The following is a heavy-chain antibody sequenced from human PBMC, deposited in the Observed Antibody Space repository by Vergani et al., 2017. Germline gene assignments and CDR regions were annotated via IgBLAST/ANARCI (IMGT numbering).Heavy chain of an antibody. Sequence: QVQLQESGPGLMKPSETLSLTCTVSGGSISSYYWSWLRQPPGKGLEWIGYIYYSGSTNYNPSLKSRVTISVDTSKNQFSLKLSSVTAADTAVYYCARARSSSSRKPEFDYWGQGTLVTVSS. CDR3: ARARSSSSRKPEFDY. CDR2: IYYSGST. D-gene: IGHD6-6*01. CDR1: GGSISSYY. V-gene: IGHV4-59*01. J-gene: IGHJ4*02.